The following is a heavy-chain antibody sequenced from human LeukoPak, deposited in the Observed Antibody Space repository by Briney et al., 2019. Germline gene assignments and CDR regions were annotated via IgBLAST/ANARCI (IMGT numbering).Heavy chain of an antibody. J-gene: IGHJ3*02. D-gene: IGHD3-3*01. V-gene: IGHV7-4-1*02. CDR1: GYTFTTYA. CDR2: INTNTGNP. Sequence: ASVKVSCKASGYTFTTYAINWVRQAPGQGLEWMGWINTNTGNPTYAQGFTGRFVFSLDTSVSTAYLQISSLKAEDTAVYYCARGSYYDFWSGPTQDAFDIWGQGTMVTVSS. CDR3: ARGSYYDFWSGPTQDAFDI.